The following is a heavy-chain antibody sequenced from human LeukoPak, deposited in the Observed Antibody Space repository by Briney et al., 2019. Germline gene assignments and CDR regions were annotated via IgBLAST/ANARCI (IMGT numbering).Heavy chain of an antibody. CDR1: GFSFSSYS. Sequence: GGSLRLSCAASGFSFSSYSMNWLRQASGKGLEWVSYISSSSSTIYYADSVKGRFTISRDNSKNTLYLQMNSLRAEDTAVYYCAKCIVEATAPFDYWGQGTLVTVSS. CDR2: ISSSSSTI. CDR3: AKCIVEATAPFDY. J-gene: IGHJ4*02. D-gene: IGHD1-26*01. V-gene: IGHV3-48*01.